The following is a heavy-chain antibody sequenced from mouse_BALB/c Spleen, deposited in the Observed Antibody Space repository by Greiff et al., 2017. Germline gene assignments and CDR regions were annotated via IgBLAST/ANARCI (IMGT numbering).Heavy chain of an antibody. CDR2: IYPGNVNT. Sequence: VQLQQSGPELVKPGASVRISCKASGYTFTSYYIHWVKQRPGQGLEWIGWIYPGNVNTKYNEKFKGKATLTADKSSSTAYMQLSSLTSEDSAVYFCARQGLTTTIVAPFAYWGQGTLVTVSA. J-gene: IGHJ3*01. V-gene: IGHV1S56*01. D-gene: IGHD1-1*01. CDR3: ARQGLTTTIVAPFAY. CDR1: GYTFTSYY.